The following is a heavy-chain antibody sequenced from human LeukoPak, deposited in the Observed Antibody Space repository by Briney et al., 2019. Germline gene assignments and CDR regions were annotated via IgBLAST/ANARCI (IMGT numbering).Heavy chain of an antibody. CDR1: GFTFSSYS. J-gene: IGHJ4*02. D-gene: IGHD1-1*01. Sequence: GGSLRLSCAASGFTFSSYSMNWVRQAPGKWLEWVSSISSSSSYIYYADSVKGRFTISRDNAKNSLYLQMNSLRAEDTAVYYCARDRMGGNWPSFDYWGQGTLVTVSS. CDR2: ISSSSSYI. CDR3: ARDRMGGNWPSFDY. V-gene: IGHV3-21*01.